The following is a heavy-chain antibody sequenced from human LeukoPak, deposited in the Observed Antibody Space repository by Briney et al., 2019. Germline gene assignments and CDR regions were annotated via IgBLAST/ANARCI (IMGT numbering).Heavy chain of an antibody. CDR1: GYTFTGYY. CDR2: INPNSGGT. Sequence: ASVKVSCKASGYTFTGYYMHWVRQAPGQGLEWMGWINPNSGGTNYAQKFRGRVTMTRDTSISTAYMELSRLRSDDTAVYYCARVYDSSGYDAFDIWGQGTMVTVSS. J-gene: IGHJ3*02. D-gene: IGHD3-22*01. CDR3: ARVYDSSGYDAFDI. V-gene: IGHV1-2*02.